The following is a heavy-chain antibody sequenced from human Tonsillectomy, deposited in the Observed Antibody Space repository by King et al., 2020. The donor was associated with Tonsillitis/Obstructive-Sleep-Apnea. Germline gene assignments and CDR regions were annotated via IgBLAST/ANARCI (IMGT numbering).Heavy chain of an antibody. CDR3: AKDPGGIYYYYYMDV. D-gene: IGHD3-16*01. CDR1: GFTFISYG. V-gene: IGHV3-30*18. Sequence: VQLVESVGGVVQPGRSLRLSCAASGFTFISYGMHLVRQAPGKGLEWVAVISYNGSNKYFADSVKGRFTIPRDNSKNTLDLQMNSLRAEDTAVYYCAKDPGGIYYYYYMDVWGKGTTVTVSS. J-gene: IGHJ6*03. CDR2: ISYNGSNK.